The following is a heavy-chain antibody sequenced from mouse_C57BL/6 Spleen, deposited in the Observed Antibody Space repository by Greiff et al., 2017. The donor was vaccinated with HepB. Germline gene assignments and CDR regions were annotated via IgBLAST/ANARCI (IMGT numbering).Heavy chain of an antibody. CDR1: GFSFTSYG. J-gene: IGHJ4*01. Sequence: QVQLKESGPGLVQPSQCLSITCTVSGFSFTSYGVHWVRQSPGKGLEWLGVICRGGSADYNAAFMSRLSITKDNSKSQVFLKMNSLQDDDTAVYYCAKKAPTGYYDMDYWGQGTTVTVSS. V-gene: IGHV2-5*01. D-gene: IGHD4-1*02. CDR3: AKKAPTGYYDMDY. CDR2: ICRGGSA.